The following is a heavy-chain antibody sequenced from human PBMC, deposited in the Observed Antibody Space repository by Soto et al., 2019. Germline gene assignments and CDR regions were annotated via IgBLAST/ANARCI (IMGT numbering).Heavy chain of an antibody. J-gene: IGHJ6*03. D-gene: IGHD6-6*01. V-gene: IGHV3-11*01. Sequence: QVQLVESGGGFIKAGGSLRLFCAASGLTFRDYYMSWIRQAPGKGLEWISYISVSGDTTYYADSVKGRFTIYRDNTENSVSLQMDRLRAEDTAIYYCATVGREYHQYMDVWGKGTTVTVSS. CDR1: GLTFRDYY. CDR2: ISVSGDTT. CDR3: ATVGREYHQYMDV.